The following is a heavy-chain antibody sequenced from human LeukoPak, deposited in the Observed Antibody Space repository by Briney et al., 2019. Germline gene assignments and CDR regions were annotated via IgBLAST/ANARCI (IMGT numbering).Heavy chain of an antibody. CDR2: INPNSGGT. V-gene: IGHV1-2*02. D-gene: IGHD1-26*01. Sequence: GASVKVSCKASGYTFTGYYMHWVRQAPRQGLEWMGWINPNSGGTNYAQKFQGRVTMTRDTSISTAYMELSRLRSDDTAVYYCARDIAVGATTGTFDYWGQGTLVTVSS. J-gene: IGHJ4*02. CDR3: ARDIAVGATTGTFDY. CDR1: GYTFTGYY.